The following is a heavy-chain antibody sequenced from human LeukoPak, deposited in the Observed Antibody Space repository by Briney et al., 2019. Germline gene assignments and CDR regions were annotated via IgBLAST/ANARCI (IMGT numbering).Heavy chain of an antibody. CDR2: IIPILGIA. D-gene: IGHD3-3*01. CDR1: GGTFSSYT. CDR3: ARVLLEWLLIDY. Sequence: ASVKVSCKASGGTFSSYTISWVRQAPGQGLEWMGRIIPILGIANYAQKFQGRVTITADESTSTAYMELSSLRSEDMAVYYCARVLLEWLLIDYWGQGTLVTVSS. V-gene: IGHV1-69*02. J-gene: IGHJ4*02.